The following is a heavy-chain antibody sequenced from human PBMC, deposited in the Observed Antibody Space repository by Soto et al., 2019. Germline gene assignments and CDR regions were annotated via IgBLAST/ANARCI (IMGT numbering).Heavy chain of an antibody. CDR2: IYYSGST. Sequence: QVQLQESGPGLVKPSQTLSLTCTVSGGSISSGGYYWSWIRQHPGKGLEWIGYIYYSGSTYYNPSLKSRVTISVDTSKNQFSLKLSSVTAADTAVYYCALQKGYYDYVWGSYRPTRFDYWGQGTLVTVSS. V-gene: IGHV4-31*03. D-gene: IGHD3-16*02. CDR1: GGSISSGGYY. J-gene: IGHJ4*02. CDR3: ALQKGYYDYVWGSYRPTRFDY.